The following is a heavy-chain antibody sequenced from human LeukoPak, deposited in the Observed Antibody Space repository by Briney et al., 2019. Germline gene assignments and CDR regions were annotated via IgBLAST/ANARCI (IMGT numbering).Heavy chain of an antibody. D-gene: IGHD5-18*01. CDR2: INHSGST. V-gene: IGHV4-34*01. Sequence: SETLSLTCAVYGGSFSGYYWSWIRQPPGKGLEWIGEINHSGSTNYNPSLKSRVTISVDTSKNQFSLKLSSVTAADTAVYYCARGRDTAMGYYYSMDVWGKGTTVTVSS. CDR3: ARGRDTAMGYYYSMDV. CDR1: GGSFSGYY. J-gene: IGHJ6*04.